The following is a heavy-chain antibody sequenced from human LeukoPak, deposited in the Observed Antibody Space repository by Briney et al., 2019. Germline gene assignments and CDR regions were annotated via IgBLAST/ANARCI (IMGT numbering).Heavy chain of an antibody. CDR1: RFTFSNAW. Sequence: GGSLRLSCAASRFTFSNAWMSWVRQAPGKGLEWVGRTKSKTDGGTTDYAAPVKGRFTISRDDSKNTLYLQMNSLKTEDTAVYYCTTDSTEIAVAGWGQRTLVTVSS. D-gene: IGHD6-19*01. CDR2: TKSKTDGGTT. V-gene: IGHV3-15*01. CDR3: TTDSTEIAVAG. J-gene: IGHJ4*02.